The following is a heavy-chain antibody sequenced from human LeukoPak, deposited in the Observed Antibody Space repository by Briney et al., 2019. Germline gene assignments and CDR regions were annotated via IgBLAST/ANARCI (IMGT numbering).Heavy chain of an antibody. Sequence: SGTLSLTCTVSGGSISSYYWSWIRQPPGKGLEWIGYIYYSGSTNYNPSLKSRVTISVDTSKNQFSLKLSSVTAADTAVYYCAAVVVTGFDPWGQGTLVTVSS. D-gene: IGHD2-21*02. CDR2: IYYSGST. V-gene: IGHV4-59*01. CDR3: AAVVVTGFDP. J-gene: IGHJ5*02. CDR1: GGSISSYY.